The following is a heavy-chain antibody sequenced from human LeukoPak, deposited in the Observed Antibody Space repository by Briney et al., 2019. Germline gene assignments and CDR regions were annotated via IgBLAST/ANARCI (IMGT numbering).Heavy chain of an antibody. CDR2: IRYDGSNK. D-gene: IGHD5-18*01. CDR3: AKEYVDTAMALNY. Sequence: GGSLRLSCAASGFTFSSYGMHWVRQAPGKGLEWVAFIRYDGSNKYYADSVKGRFTISRDNSKNTLYLQMNSLRAEDTAVYYCAKEYVDTAMALNYWGQGTLVTVSS. CDR1: GFTFSSYG. V-gene: IGHV3-30*02. J-gene: IGHJ4*02.